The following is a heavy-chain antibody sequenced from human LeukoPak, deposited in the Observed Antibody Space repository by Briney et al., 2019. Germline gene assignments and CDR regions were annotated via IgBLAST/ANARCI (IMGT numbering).Heavy chain of an antibody. D-gene: IGHD3-22*01. CDR1: GYTFTGYY. CDR2: INPNSGGT. V-gene: IGHV1-2*02. J-gene: IGHJ4*02. Sequence: ASVKVSCKASGYTFTGYYMHWVRQAPGQGLEWMGWINPNSGGTNYAQKFQGRVTMTRDTSISTAYMELSRLRSDDTAVYYCAKAPFPSYYYDSSGYYFPDYWGQGTLVTVSS. CDR3: AKAPFPSYYYDSSGYYFPDY.